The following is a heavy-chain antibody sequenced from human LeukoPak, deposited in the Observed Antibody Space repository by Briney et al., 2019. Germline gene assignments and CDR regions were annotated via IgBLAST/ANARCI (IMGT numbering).Heavy chain of an antibody. CDR2: ISYDGSNK. CDR1: GGTFSSYA. D-gene: IGHD5-12*01. CDR3: AKDRVVATITKGAIDY. V-gene: IGHV3-30-3*02. Sequence: SCKASGGTFSSYAMHWVRQAPGKGLEWVAVISYDGSNKYYADSVKGQFTISRDNSKNTLYLQMNSLRAEDTAVYYCAKDRVVATITKGAIDYWGQGTLVTVSS. J-gene: IGHJ4*02.